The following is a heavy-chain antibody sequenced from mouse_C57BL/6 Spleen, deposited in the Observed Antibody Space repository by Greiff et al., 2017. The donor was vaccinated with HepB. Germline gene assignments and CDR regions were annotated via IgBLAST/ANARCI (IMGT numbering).Heavy chain of an antibody. V-gene: IGHV1-59*01. CDR1: GYTFTSYW. Sequence: QVQLQPGAELVRPGTSVKLSCKASGYTFTSYWMHWVKQRPGQGLEWIGVIDPSDSYTNYNQKFKGKATLTVDTSSSTAYMQLSSLTSEDSAVYYCARFTGPAWFAYWGQGTLVTVSA. CDR3: ARFTGPAWFAY. J-gene: IGHJ3*01. CDR2: IDPSDSYT.